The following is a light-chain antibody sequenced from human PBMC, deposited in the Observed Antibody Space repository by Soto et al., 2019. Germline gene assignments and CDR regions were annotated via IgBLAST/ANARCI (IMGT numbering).Light chain of an antibody. J-gene: IGKJ4*01. V-gene: IGKV1-39*01. CDR3: QQSYSTLLT. CDR1: QSISSY. Sequence: DIQMTQSPSSLSASVGDRVTITCRASQSISSYLNWYQQKPGKAPNLLIYAASSLQSVVPSRFSGSGSRTDFPLTISSLQPEDFATYYCQQSYSTLLTFGGGTKVEIK. CDR2: AAS.